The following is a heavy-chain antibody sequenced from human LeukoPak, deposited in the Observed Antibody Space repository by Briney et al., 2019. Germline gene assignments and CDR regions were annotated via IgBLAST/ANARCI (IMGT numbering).Heavy chain of an antibody. V-gene: IGHV4-34*01. CDR3: ARVGGRGLRFLEWFRWFDP. CDR1: GGSFSGYY. D-gene: IGHD3-3*01. CDR2: INNSGST. Sequence: PSETLSLTCAVYGGSFSGYYWSGIRQPPGRGREGLGEINNSGSTNYNPSLKSRVTISVDTSKNQFSLKLSSVTAADTAVYYCARVGGRGLRFLEWFRWFDPWGQGTLVTVSS. J-gene: IGHJ5*02.